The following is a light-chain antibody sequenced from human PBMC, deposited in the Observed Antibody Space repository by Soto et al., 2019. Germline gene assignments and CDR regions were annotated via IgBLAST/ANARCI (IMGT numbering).Light chain of an antibody. CDR3: QQYGESSYA. CDR2: GAS. Sequence: EIVLTQSPGTLSLSPGETATLSCRASQSVTKRFLTWYQQKPGQGPRLIISGASSRATGIPDRFSGGGSGTDFTLTINRLEPEDFAVYYCQQYGESSYAFGQGTKLQIK. J-gene: IGKJ2*01. CDR1: QSVTKRF. V-gene: IGKV3-20*01.